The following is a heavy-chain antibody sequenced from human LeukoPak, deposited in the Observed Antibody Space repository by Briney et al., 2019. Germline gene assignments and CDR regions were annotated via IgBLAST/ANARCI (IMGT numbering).Heavy chain of an antibody. Sequence: SETLSLTCTVSGGSISSSSYYWGWIRQPPGKGLEWSGSIYYSGSTNYNPSLKSRVTMSVDKSKNQFSLKLSSVTAADTAVYYCAVGSGYSYGRPFDYWGQGTLVTVSS. CDR1: GGSISSSSYY. J-gene: IGHJ4*02. V-gene: IGHV4-39*07. D-gene: IGHD5-18*01. CDR2: IYYSGST. CDR3: AVGSGYSYGRPFDY.